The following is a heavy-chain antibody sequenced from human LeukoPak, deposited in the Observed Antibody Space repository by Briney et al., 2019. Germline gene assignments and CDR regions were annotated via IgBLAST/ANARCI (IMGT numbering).Heavy chain of an antibody. CDR3: AKNRGANYYNHYMDV. Sequence: PGGSLRLSCAASGFTFSTYAMSWVRQAPGKGLEWLSTIGGGGRDTFYADSVKGRFTVSRDNSKNTLYLQMSSLRAEDTAVYFCAKNRGANYYNHYMDVWGKGTTVTVSS. V-gene: IGHV3-23*01. J-gene: IGHJ6*03. CDR2: IGGGGRDT. CDR1: GFTFSTYA. D-gene: IGHD4/OR15-4a*01.